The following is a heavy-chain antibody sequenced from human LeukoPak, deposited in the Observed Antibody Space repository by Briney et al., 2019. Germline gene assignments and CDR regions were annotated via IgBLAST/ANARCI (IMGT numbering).Heavy chain of an antibody. CDR1: GFTSTNFA. CDR2: IIVGSGAT. J-gene: IGHJ4*02. D-gene: IGHD3-16*01. CDR3: AADLSNPRMGASYLDS. Sequence: VASVKVSCKASGFTSTNFAVQWVRQARGQRLEWIGWIIVGSGATKCAQDFQERVTITRDLPTSTLYMELRSLTSEDTAVYYCAADLSNPRMGASYLDSWGQGTLVTVSS. V-gene: IGHV1-58*01.